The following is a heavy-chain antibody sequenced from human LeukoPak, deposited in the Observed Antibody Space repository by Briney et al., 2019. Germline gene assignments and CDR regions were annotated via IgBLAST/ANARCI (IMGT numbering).Heavy chain of an antibody. CDR3: ARRNYYDSSGYVSVE. J-gene: IGHJ4*02. Sequence: PSETLSLTCTVSGYSLSSGFFCDWIRQSPGKGLEWIGSFSHRGGSYHNPSLKSRVTISVDTSKNQFSLKLLSVTAADTAVYYCARRNYYDSSGYVSVEWSQGTLVTVSS. CDR2: FSHRGGS. D-gene: IGHD3-22*01. CDR1: GYSLSSGFF. V-gene: IGHV4-38-2*02.